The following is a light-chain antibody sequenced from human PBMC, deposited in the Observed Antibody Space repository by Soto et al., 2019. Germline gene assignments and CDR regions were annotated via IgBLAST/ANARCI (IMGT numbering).Light chain of an antibody. CDR2: GAS. Sequence: EIVMTQPASTLSVSPGERATLSCRASQSVSSNLAWYQQKPGQAPRLLIYGASTRATGIPARFSGSRSGPEFTLTINSLQSEDFAIYYCQPYNNWPLTFGGRTKVDI. CDR1: QSVSSN. CDR3: QPYNNWPLT. J-gene: IGKJ4*01. V-gene: IGKV3-15*01.